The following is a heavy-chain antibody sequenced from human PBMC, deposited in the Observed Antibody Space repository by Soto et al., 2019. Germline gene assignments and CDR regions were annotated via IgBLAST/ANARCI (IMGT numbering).Heavy chain of an antibody. CDR1: GVTFSSYA. CDR2: IKQDGSEK. CDR3: ASSLLL. Sequence: PGGSLRLSCAASGVTFSSYAMRWVRQAPGKGLEWVANIKQDGSEKYYVDSVKGRFTISRDNAKNSLYLQMNSLRAEDTAVYYCASSLLLGGQGTLVTVS. J-gene: IGHJ4*02. V-gene: IGHV3-7*01.